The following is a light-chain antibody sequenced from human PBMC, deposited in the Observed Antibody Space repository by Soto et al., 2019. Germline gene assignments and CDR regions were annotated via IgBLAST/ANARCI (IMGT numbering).Light chain of an antibody. V-gene: IGKV3-20*01. CDR2: GAS. Sequence: ENVLTQSPDTLSLYPGERATLSGRASQSVSSDYLAWYQQKPGQAPRLLIYGASSRATGIPDRFSGSGSGTDFTLTISRLEPEDFAVYYCQQYGSSPLWTFGQGTNVDIK. J-gene: IGKJ1*01. CDR3: QQYGSSPLWT. CDR1: QSVSSDY.